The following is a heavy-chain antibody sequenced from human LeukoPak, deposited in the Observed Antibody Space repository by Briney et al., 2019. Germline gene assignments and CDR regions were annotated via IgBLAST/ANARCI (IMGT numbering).Heavy chain of an antibody. Sequence: GGSLRLSCAASGFTFRNYRMNWVRQAPGKGLEWVSSISSSSIYIYYADSLKGRFTISRDNSKNTLYLQMNSLRAEDTAVYYCAKDARRTFGLSSGLYRGSYYFDYWGQGTLVTVSS. CDR2: ISSSSIYI. CDR3: AKDARRTFGLSSGLYRGSYYFDY. J-gene: IGHJ4*02. CDR1: GFTFRNYR. D-gene: IGHD6-19*01. V-gene: IGHV3-21*01.